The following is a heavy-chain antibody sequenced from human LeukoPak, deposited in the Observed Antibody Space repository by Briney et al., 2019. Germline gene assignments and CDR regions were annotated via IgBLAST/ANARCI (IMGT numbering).Heavy chain of an antibody. J-gene: IGHJ6*02. V-gene: IGHV1-69*01. CDR1: GGTFSSYA. D-gene: IGHD2-2*01. Sequence: ASVKVPCKASGGTFSSYAISWVRQAPGQGLEWMGGIIPIFGTANYAQKFQGRVTITADESTSTAYMELSSLRSEDTAVYYCARDCSSTSCYLDYYYYGMDVWGQGTTVTVSS. CDR3: ARDCSSTSCYLDYYYYGMDV. CDR2: IIPIFGTA.